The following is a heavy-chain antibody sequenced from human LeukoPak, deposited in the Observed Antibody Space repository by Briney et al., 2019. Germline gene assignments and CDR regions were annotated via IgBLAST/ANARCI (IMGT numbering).Heavy chain of an antibody. J-gene: IGHJ4*02. CDR2: ISAYNGNT. CDR1: GYTFTIYG. V-gene: IGHV1-18*01. D-gene: IGHD3-10*01. Sequence: ASVKVTCKSSGYTFTIYGISWVRQAPGQGLEWMGWISAYNGNTKYAQKLQGRVTMTTDTSTSTAYMELRSLRSDDTAVYYCARDGTEYYYGSGRYWGQGTLVTVSS. CDR3: ARDGTEYYYGSGRY.